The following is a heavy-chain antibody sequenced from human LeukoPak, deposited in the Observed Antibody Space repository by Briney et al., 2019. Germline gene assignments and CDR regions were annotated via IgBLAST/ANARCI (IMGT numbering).Heavy chain of an antibody. J-gene: IGHJ5*02. CDR3: ARRSGSYPRGYNWFDP. Sequence: PSQTLSLTCDVYGGSISSGGYSWSWIRQPPGKGLEWTGYIYHSGSTYYNPSLKSRVTISVDRSKNQFSLKLSSVTAADTAVYYCARRSGSYPRGYNWFDPWGQGTLVTVSS. CDR1: GGSISSGGYS. D-gene: IGHD3-10*01. CDR2: IYHSGST. V-gene: IGHV4-30-2*01.